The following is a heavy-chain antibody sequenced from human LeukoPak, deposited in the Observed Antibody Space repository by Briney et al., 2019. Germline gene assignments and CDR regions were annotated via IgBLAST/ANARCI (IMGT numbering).Heavy chain of an antibody. V-gene: IGHV1-2*02. Sequence: GASVKVSCTASGGVFTTYTMSWVRQAPGQGLEWMGWINPNSGGTNYAQKFQGRVTMTRDTSVSTAYMELSRLRSDDTAVYYCARWTTTYLDYWGQGTLVTVSS. CDR1: GGVFTTYT. J-gene: IGHJ4*02. D-gene: IGHD4-11*01. CDR3: ARWTTTYLDY. CDR2: INPNSGGT.